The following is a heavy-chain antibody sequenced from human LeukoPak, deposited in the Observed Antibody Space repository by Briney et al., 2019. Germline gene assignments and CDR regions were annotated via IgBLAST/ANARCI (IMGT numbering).Heavy chain of an antibody. CDR1: GFTFSTFA. CDR3: AKVRLYYYGSGSYSY. V-gene: IGHV3-23*01. CDR2: IFPSGGEI. D-gene: IGHD3-10*01. Sequence: GGSLRLSCAASGFTFSTFAMIWVRQPPGKGLEWVSSIFPSGGEIHYADSVRGRFTISRDNSKSTLSLQMNSLRAEDTAVYYCAKVRLYYYGSGSYSYWGQGTLVTVSS. J-gene: IGHJ4*02.